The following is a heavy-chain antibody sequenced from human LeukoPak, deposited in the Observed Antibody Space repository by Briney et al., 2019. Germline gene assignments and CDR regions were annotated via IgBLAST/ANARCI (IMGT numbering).Heavy chain of an antibody. CDR1: GFTFSNYG. V-gene: IGHV3-30*02. D-gene: IGHD2-2*01. Sequence: SGGSLRLSCAASGFTFSNYGIHWVRQAPGKGLEWVAFIRYDGSTKSYAESVKGRFTISRDNSKNTLYLQMNSLRAEDTAVYYCAKDLKWANVVVVPGFDYWGQGTLVTVSS. J-gene: IGHJ4*02. CDR2: IRYDGSTK. CDR3: AKDLKWANVVVVPGFDY.